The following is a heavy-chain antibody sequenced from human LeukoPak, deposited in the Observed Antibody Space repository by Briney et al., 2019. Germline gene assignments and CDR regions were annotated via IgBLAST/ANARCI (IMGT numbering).Heavy chain of an antibody. V-gene: IGHV3-30*04. Sequence: GGSLRLSCAASGFTFSSYAMHWVRQAPGKGLEWVAVISYDGSNKYYADSVKGRFTISRDNSKNTLYLQMNSLRAEDTAVYYCARAGYYDSSGYDVYYFDYWGQGTLVTVSS. J-gene: IGHJ4*02. CDR2: ISYDGSNK. D-gene: IGHD3-22*01. CDR1: GFTFSSYA. CDR3: ARAGYYDSSGYDVYYFDY.